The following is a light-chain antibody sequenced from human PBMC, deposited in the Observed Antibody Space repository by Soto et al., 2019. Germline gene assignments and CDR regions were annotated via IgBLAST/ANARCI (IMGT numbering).Light chain of an antibody. J-gene: IGKJ1*01. CDR1: QSVSGRY. V-gene: IGKV3D-20*01. CDR2: DAS. Sequence: EIVLTQSPATLSLSPGERATLSCGASQSVSGRYLPWYQQKPGLAPRLLIYDASNRATGIPDRFSGSGSGTDFTLTISRLEPEDFAVYFCQEYGSSPRTFGQGTKVEI. CDR3: QEYGSSPRT.